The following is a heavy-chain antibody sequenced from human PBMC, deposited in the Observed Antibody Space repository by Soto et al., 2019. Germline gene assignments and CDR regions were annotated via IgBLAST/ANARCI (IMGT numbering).Heavy chain of an antibody. Sequence: GGSLRLSCAASGFMFSRNAMSWVRQAPGKGLEWVSSISDSGVSTYYADSVKGRSTISRDNSKNTLYLQVNSLRAEDTALYYCAKAYATSHWWLFDPWGQGTLVTVSS. J-gene: IGHJ5*02. CDR1: GFMFSRNA. CDR3: AKAYATSHWWLFDP. CDR2: ISDSGVST. D-gene: IGHD2-15*01. V-gene: IGHV3-23*01.